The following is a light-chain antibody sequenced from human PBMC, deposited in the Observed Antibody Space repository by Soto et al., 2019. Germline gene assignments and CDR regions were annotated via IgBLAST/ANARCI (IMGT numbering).Light chain of an antibody. J-gene: IGKJ1*01. CDR2: GAS. CDR1: QSVSSN. CDR3: QQYNNWPRT. V-gene: IGKV3-15*01. Sequence: EIVMPQSPATLSVSPGERATLSCRASQSVSSNLAWYQQKPGQAPRLLIYGASTRATGIPARFSGSGSGTEFPRTISSLQSEDFAVYYCQQYNNWPRTFGQGIKVEIK.